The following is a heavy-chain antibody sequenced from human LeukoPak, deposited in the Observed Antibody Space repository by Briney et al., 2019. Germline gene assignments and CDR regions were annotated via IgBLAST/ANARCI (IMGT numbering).Heavy chain of an antibody. V-gene: IGHV3-30*01. CDR3: AAGGLYGLLPY. J-gene: IGHJ4*02. CDR2: ISYDGSNK. Sequence: GGSLRLSCAASGFTFSSYAMHWVRQAPGKGLEWVAVISYDGSNKYYADSVKGRFTISRDNSKNTLYLQMNSLRAEDTAVYYCAAGGLYGLLPYWGQGTLVTVSS. CDR1: GFTFSSYA. D-gene: IGHD4-17*01.